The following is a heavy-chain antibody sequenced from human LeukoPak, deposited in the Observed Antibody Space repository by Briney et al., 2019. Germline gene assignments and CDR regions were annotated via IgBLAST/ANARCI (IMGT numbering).Heavy chain of an antibody. CDR3: AREGSSGYYVDWFDP. D-gene: IGHD3-22*01. J-gene: IGHJ5*02. CDR2: INHSGST. CDR1: GGSFSGYY. V-gene: IGHV4-34*01. Sequence: PSETLSLTCAVYGGSFSGYYWSWLRQPPGKGLEWIGEINHSGSTNYNPSLKSRVTISVDTSKNQFSLKLSSVTATDTAVYYCAREGSSGYYVDWFDPWGQGTLVTVSS.